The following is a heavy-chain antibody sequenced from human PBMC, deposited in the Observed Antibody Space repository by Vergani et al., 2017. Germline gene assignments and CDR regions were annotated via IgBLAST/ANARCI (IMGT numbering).Heavy chain of an antibody. D-gene: IGHD6-13*01. CDR1: GVSVTDYN. Sequence: QAQLQESGPGLVKPSETLSLTCHVFGVSVTDYNCNRIRPAPGKGLEWIGSLSTTGGATHASHNPSLKSRVSISVDPSKSQFSLRLTSVTAADSAIYYCAGDTHSWQRADRWGQGLLVSVSS. CDR3: AGDTHSWQRADR. J-gene: IGHJ5*02. CDR2: LSTTGGA. V-gene: IGHV4-59*02.